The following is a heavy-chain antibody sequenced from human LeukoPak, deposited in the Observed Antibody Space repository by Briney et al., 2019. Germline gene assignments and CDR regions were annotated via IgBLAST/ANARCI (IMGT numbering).Heavy chain of an antibody. Sequence: ASVKVSCKASGGTFSSYAISWVRQAPGQGLEWMGGIIPIFGTANYAQKFQGRVTITADESTSTAYKELSSLRSEDTAVYYCARDVGYCSSTSCYGYSNFPFDYWGQGTLVTVSS. D-gene: IGHD2-2*01. CDR1: GGTFSSYA. CDR3: ARDVGYCSSTSCYGYSNFPFDY. V-gene: IGHV1-69*01. J-gene: IGHJ4*02. CDR2: IIPIFGTA.